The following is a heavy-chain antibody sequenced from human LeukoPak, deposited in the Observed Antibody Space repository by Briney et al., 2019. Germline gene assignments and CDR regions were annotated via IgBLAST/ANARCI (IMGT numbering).Heavy chain of an antibody. CDR3: ARHVYYDCSGYPDY. J-gene: IGHJ4*02. Sequence: SETLSLTCTVSGGSLSRSSDYCGCICQPPGRGLEWIGRICYSGRTYYNPSLKSRVTMTLDTSKNQFSLTLSSVPAADTAVYYCARHVYYDCSGYPDYWGQGALVTVSS. D-gene: IGHD3-22*01. CDR2: ICYSGRT. V-gene: IGHV4-39*01. CDR1: GGSLSRSSDY.